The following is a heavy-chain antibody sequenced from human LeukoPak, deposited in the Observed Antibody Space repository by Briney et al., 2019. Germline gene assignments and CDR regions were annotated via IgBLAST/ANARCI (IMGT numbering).Heavy chain of an antibody. CDR1: GFAFSSYA. V-gene: IGHV3-23*01. D-gene: IGHD3-22*01. CDR3: VKGHIDGEGYYYFDY. Sequence: PGGSLRLSCAASGFAFSSYAMNWVRQAPGKGLEWVSSISGSGGRTYYADSVKGRFTISRDNPKNTLYLQMNSPRAEDTAVYYCVKGHIDGEGYYYFDYWGQGTLVTVSS. J-gene: IGHJ4*02. CDR2: ISGSGGRT.